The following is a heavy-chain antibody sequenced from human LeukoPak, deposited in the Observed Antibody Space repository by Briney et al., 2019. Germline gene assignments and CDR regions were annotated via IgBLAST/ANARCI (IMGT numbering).Heavy chain of an antibody. V-gene: IGHV4-39*01. CDR3: ARRAGAFDY. CDR1: VGSISSSSYY. D-gene: IGHD4/OR15-4a*01. CDR2: SYYSGST. Sequence: SETLSLTCTVSVGSISSSSYYWGWIRQPPGKGLEWIGSSYYSGSTYSNPSLKSRVTISVDTSKNQFSLKLSSVTAADTAVYCCARRAGAFDYWGQGTLVTVSS. J-gene: IGHJ4*02.